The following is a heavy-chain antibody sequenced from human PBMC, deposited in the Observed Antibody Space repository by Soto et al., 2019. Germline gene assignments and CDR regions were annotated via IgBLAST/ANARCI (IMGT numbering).Heavy chain of an antibody. D-gene: IGHD2-15*01. Sequence: LRLSCAASGFTFSSYSMNWVRQAPGRGLEWVAAISGTSDYIYYADSVKGRFTISRDNAKTSLYIQMNSLRAEGTAVYYCARDHRYCSGSSCRPYYYYYGMDVWGQGTTVTVSS. V-gene: IGHV3-21*01. CDR1: GFTFSSYS. CDR2: ISGTSDYI. CDR3: ARDHRYCSGSSCRPYYYYYGMDV. J-gene: IGHJ6*02.